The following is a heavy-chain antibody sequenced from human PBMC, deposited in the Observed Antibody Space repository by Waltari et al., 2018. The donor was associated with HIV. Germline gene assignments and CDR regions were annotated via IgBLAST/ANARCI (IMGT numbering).Heavy chain of an antibody. CDR3: AREGVTSGSYYFDT. CDR2: INGDGRNT. D-gene: IGHD3-22*01. V-gene: IGHV3-74*01. J-gene: IGHJ4*02. Sequence: EVQLVESGGGLVQPGGSLRLSCAASGFTFGSYWIHWVRQVPGKGLVWVSRINGDGRNTNYADSVEGRFTISRDNAKNTLYLQMNSLRAEDTAVYYCAREGVTSGSYYFDTWGQGTLVTVSS. CDR1: GFTFGSYW.